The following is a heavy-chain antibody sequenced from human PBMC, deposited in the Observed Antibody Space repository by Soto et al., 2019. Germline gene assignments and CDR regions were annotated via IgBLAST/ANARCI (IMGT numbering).Heavy chain of an antibody. CDR3: ARGFGQWLPY. Sequence: QVQLQRWGAGLLKPSETLSLTCAVYGGSFSGYYWSWIRQPPGKGLEWIGEINHSGSTNYNPSLKSRVTISVDTSKNQFSLKLSSVTAADTAVYYCARGFGQWLPYWGQGTLVTVSS. CDR2: INHSGST. CDR1: GGSFSGYY. J-gene: IGHJ4*02. V-gene: IGHV4-34*01. D-gene: IGHD6-19*01.